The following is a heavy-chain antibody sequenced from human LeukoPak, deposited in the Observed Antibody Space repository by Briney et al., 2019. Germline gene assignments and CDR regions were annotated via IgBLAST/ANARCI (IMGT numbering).Heavy chain of an antibody. CDR1: GFTFNSYS. CDR3: ARGVTMVRGVNWLEPKVYYFDY. D-gene: IGHD3-10*01. V-gene: IGHV3-21*04. Sequence: GGSLRLSCAASGFTFNSYSMNWVRQAPGKGLEWVSSISGSNSYIYYADSMKGRFTISRDNSKNTLYLQMNSLRSEDTAVYYCARGVTMVRGVNWLEPKVYYFDYWGQGTLVTVSS. CDR2: ISGSNSYI. J-gene: IGHJ4*02.